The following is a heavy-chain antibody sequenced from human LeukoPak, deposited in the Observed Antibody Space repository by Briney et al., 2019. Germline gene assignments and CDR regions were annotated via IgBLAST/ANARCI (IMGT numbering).Heavy chain of an antibody. Sequence: GGSLRLSCAASGFTFSSYSMNWVRQAPGKGLEWVSSISSSSSYTYYADSVKGRFTISRDNAKNSLYLQMNSLRAEDTAVYYCARDRGSSWYWRAYYFDYWGQGTLVTVSS. CDR2: ISSSSSYT. CDR3: ARDRGSSWYWRAYYFDY. CDR1: GFTFSSYS. J-gene: IGHJ4*02. V-gene: IGHV3-21*01. D-gene: IGHD6-13*01.